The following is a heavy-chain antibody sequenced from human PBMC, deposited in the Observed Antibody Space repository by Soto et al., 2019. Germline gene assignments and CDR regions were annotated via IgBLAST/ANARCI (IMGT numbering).Heavy chain of an antibody. D-gene: IGHD6-13*01. CDR3: AKDRYSSSWTLWY. Sequence: GGSLRLSCAASGFTFSSGAMRWVRQAPGKGLEWVSAISGNGGSTYYADSVKGRFTISRDNSKNTLYLQMNSLRAEDTAVYYCAKDRYSSSWTLWYWGQGTLVTVS. CDR1: GFTFSSGA. CDR2: ISGNGGST. V-gene: IGHV3-23*01. J-gene: IGHJ4*02.